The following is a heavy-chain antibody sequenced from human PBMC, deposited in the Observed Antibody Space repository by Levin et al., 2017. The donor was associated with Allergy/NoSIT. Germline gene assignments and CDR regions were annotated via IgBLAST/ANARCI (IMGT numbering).Heavy chain of an antibody. D-gene: IGHD4-17*01. J-gene: IGHJ4*02. CDR2: IYYSGST. CDR3: AREATVTTGFDY. CDR1: GGSISGYY. V-gene: IGHV4-59*01. Sequence: PSETLSLTCTVSGGSISGYYWSWIRQPPGKGLEWIGYIYYSGSTNYNPSLKSRVTISVDTSKNQFSLKLSAVTAADTAVYYCAREATVTTGFDYWGQGTLVTVSS.